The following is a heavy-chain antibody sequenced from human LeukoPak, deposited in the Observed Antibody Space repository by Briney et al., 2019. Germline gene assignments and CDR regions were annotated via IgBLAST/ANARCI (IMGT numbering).Heavy chain of an antibody. CDR2: ISYDGSNK. D-gene: IGHD3-16*01. Sequence: PGGSLRLSCAASGFTFSSYAMHWVRQAPGKGLEWVAVISYDGSNKYHADSVKGRFTISRDNSKNTLYLQMNSLRAEDTAVYYCARGQGGNWFDPWGQGTLVTASS. J-gene: IGHJ5*02. CDR1: GFTFSSYA. V-gene: IGHV3-30-3*01. CDR3: ARGQGGNWFDP.